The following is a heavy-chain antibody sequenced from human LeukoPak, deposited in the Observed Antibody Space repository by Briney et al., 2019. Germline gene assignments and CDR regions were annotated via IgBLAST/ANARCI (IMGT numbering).Heavy chain of an antibody. CDR1: GLSFGSFA. Sequence: GGPLNLSCAPSGLSFGSFAMSWAPQGQARGREWAQSIRGNGETFYADSVKGRFTLSSDSSRNTVYFQLNNLRVEDTAIYYCAKASWVSSTDAVRWGQGTLVTVSS. J-gene: IGHJ4*02. CDR2: IRGNGET. V-gene: IGHV3-23*01. D-gene: IGHD3-16*01. CDR3: AKASWVSSTDAVR.